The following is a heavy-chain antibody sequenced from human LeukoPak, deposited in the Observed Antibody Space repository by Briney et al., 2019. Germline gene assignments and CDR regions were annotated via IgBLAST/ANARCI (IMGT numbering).Heavy chain of an antibody. J-gene: IGHJ4*02. CDR2: ISYDGGNR. CDR1: GFIFSNYA. Sequence: GGSLRLSCAASGFIFSNYAMHWVRQAPGKELEWVAIISYDGGNRYYADSVKDRFTISRDNPKSTLYLQMNSLRAEDTAIYYCARVDSSGWYWYSFDDWGQGTLVTVSS. D-gene: IGHD6-19*01. V-gene: IGHV3-30-3*01. CDR3: ARVDSSGWYWYSFDD.